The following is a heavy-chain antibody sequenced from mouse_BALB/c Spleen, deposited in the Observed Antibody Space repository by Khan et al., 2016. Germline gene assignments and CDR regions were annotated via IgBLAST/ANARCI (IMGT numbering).Heavy chain of an antibody. CDR3: ARGNSYYDYDY. CDR2: IYPGDGNT. V-gene: IGHV1-87*01. J-gene: IGHJ2*01. D-gene: IGHD2-4*01. Sequence: QVQLQQPGAELARPGASVKLSCKASGYTFTSYWMQWVKQGPGQGLEWIGAIYPGDGNTGYTQNFKGKATLTADRSSSTAYMQLSSLASEDSAVSYCARGNSYYDYDYWGQGTTLTVSS. CDR1: GYTFTSYW.